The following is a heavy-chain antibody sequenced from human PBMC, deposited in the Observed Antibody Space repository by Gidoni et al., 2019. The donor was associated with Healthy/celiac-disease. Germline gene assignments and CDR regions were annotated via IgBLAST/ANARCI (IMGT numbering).Heavy chain of an antibody. CDR1: GFTFSNAW. Sequence: EVQLVESGGGLVKPGGSPRLSCAASGFTFSNAWMSWVRQAPGKGLEWVGRIKSKTDGGTTDYAAPVKGRFTISRDDSKNTLYLQMNSLKTEDTAVYYCTTDIRYDFWSGRITGLDWGQGTLVTVSS. CDR3: TTDIRYDFWSGRITGLD. CDR2: IKSKTDGGTT. V-gene: IGHV3-15*01. D-gene: IGHD3-3*01. J-gene: IGHJ4*02.